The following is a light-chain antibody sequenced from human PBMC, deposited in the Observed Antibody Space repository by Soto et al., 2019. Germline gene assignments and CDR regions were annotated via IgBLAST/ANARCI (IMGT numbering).Light chain of an antibody. CDR3: QTWGTGPNWV. V-gene: IGLV4-69*01. CDR1: SGHSSYA. CDR2: LNSDGSH. J-gene: IGLJ3*02. Sequence: QPVLTQSPSASASLGASVKLTCTLSSGHSSYAIAWHQQQPEKGPRYLMKLNSDGSHSKGDGFPDRFSGSSSGAERYLTISSLQSEDEADYYCQTWGTGPNWVFGGGTKLTVL.